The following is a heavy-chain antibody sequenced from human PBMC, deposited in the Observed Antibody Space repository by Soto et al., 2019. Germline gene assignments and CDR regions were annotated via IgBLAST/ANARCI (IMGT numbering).Heavy chain of an antibody. J-gene: IGHJ2*01. V-gene: IGHV3-30*04. CDR3: ARDWLRRDDILTPSWNFNL. CDR1: GFNFTYNA. D-gene: IGHD3-9*01. CDR2: ISFNGRKK. Sequence: QEQLVESGGGVVRPGKSLRLSCEASGFNFTYNAMHWVRQAPGKGLEWVAVISFNGRKKFYARSVKGRFTISRDNSKNTLYLQINSQRPGDTAVYYCARDWLRRDDILTPSWNFNLWGQGTLVTAS.